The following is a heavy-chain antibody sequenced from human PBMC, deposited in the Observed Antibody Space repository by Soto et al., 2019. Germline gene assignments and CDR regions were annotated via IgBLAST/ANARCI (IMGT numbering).Heavy chain of an antibody. V-gene: IGHV1-18*01. CDR3: ARALPYSSSGDS. D-gene: IGHD6-13*01. J-gene: IGHJ4*02. CDR1: GYTFTTYG. Sequence: ASVKVSCKASGYTFTTYGISWVRQAPGQGLEWMGWISASNGNIYYGQKFQGRVTMSTDSFTSTAYMELSSLTSDDTAVYYCARALPYSSSGDSWGRGTRVTVSS. CDR2: ISASNGNI.